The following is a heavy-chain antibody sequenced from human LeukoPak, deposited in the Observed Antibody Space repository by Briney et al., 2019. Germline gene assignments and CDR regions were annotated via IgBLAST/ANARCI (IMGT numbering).Heavy chain of an antibody. Sequence: GESLRISCKGSGYSFSYHWITWVRQMPGKGLEWMGSIDPSDSYTNYSPSFQGHVTISTDKSISTAYLQWSSLKASDTAMYYCVRRNYYDSSGYYPSDYWGQGTLVTVSS. CDR3: VRRNYYDSSGYYPSDY. J-gene: IGHJ4*02. CDR2: IDPSDSYT. D-gene: IGHD3-22*01. CDR1: GYSFSYHW. V-gene: IGHV5-10-1*01.